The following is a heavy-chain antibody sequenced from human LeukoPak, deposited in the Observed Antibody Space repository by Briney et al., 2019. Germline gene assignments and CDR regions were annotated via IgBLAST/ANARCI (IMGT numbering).Heavy chain of an antibody. J-gene: IGHJ6*02. CDR2: MNPNSGNT. Sequence: ASVKVSCKASGYTFTSYDINWVRQATGQGLEWMGWMNPNSGNTGYAQKFQGRVTMTRNTSISTAYMELSSLRSEDTAVYYCARGRLYDGYCRGGSCPGYYYGMDVWGQGTTVTVSS. CDR3: ARGRLYDGYCRGGSCPGYYYGMDV. V-gene: IGHV1-8*01. CDR1: GYTFTSYD. D-gene: IGHD2-15*01.